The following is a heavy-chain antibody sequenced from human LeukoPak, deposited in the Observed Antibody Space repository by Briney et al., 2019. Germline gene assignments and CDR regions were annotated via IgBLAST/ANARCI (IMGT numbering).Heavy chain of an antibody. CDR3: AREGGSNRFDP. CDR1: GFTFSSYE. CDR2: ISSSGSTI. Sequence: PGGSLRLSCAASGFTFSSYEMNWVRQAPGKGLEWVSYISSSGSTIYYADSVKGRFTISRDNAQNSLYLQMNSLRAEDTAVYYCAREGGSNRFDPWGQGTLVTVSS. J-gene: IGHJ5*02. D-gene: IGHD1-26*01. V-gene: IGHV3-48*03.